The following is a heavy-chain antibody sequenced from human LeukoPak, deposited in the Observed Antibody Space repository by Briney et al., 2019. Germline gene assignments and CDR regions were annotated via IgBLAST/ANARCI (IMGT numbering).Heavy chain of an antibody. D-gene: IGHD5-12*01. Sequence: GGSLRLSCAASGFTFNDYYMSWIRQAPGKGLEWLSYINIGGTNTHYADPVKGRFTISRDDSKNTLYLQMNSLRAEDTAVYYCARRDYSGYHPDDYWGQGTLVTVSS. CDR2: INIGGTNT. J-gene: IGHJ4*02. CDR1: GFTFNDYY. CDR3: ARRDYSGYHPDDY. V-gene: IGHV3-11*06.